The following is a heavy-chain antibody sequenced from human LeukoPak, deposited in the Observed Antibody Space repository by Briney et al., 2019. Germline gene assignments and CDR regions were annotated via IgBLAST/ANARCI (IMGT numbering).Heavy chain of an antibody. CDR2: IFASGNT. CDR1: GGSISGYY. J-gene: IGHJ5*02. CDR3: ARDLYNWLDP. V-gene: IGHV4-4*07. Sequence: SETLSLTCSVSGGSISGYYWSWIRQPPGKGLEWIGRIFASGNTYCNPSLKSRVTMSVDTSKNQFSLKVYSVTAADTAVYFCARDLYNWLDPWGQGTLVTVSS.